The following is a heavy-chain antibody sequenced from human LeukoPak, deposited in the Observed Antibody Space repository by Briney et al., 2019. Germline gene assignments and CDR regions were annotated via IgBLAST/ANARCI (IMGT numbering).Heavy chain of an antibody. J-gene: IGHJ6*02. CDR3: AREELHGGYYYYGMDV. CDR2: IKQDGSEK. V-gene: IGHV3-7*01. CDR1: GFTFSSYW. Sequence: GGSLRLSCAASGFTFSSYWMSWVRQAPGKGLEWVANIKQDGSEKYYVDSVKGRFTISRDNAKNSLYLQMNSLRAEDTAVYYCAREELHGGYYYYGMDVWGQGTTVTVSS. D-gene: IGHD4-23*01.